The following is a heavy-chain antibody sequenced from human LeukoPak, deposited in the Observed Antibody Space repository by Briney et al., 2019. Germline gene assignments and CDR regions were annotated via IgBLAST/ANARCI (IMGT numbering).Heavy chain of an antibody. CDR3: AKEGGLGHYDSSGYYYVSFDY. CDR1: GFTFSSYA. Sequence: GGSLRLSCAASGFTFSSYAMHWVRQAPGKGLEWVAVISYDGSNKYYADSVKGRFTISRDNSKNTLYLQMNSLRAEDTAVYYCAKEGGLGHYDSSGYYYVSFDYWGQGTLVTVSS. D-gene: IGHD3-22*01. V-gene: IGHV3-30-3*01. CDR2: ISYDGSNK. J-gene: IGHJ4*02.